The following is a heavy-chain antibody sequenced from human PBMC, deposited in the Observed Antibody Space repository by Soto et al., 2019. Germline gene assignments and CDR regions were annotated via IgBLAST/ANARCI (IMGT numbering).Heavy chain of an antibody. D-gene: IGHD2-2*02. CDR3: ARGKYCSSTSCYTPVL. J-gene: IGHJ3*01. V-gene: IGHV1-69*01. CDR2: IIPIFGTA. CDR1: GGTFSSYA. Sequence: QVQLVQSGAEVKKPGSSVKVSCKASGGTFSSYAISWVRQAPGQGLEWMGGIIPIFGTANYAQKFQVRVTITADESTSTAYMELSSLRSEDTAVYYCARGKYCSSTSCYTPVLWGQGTMVTVSS.